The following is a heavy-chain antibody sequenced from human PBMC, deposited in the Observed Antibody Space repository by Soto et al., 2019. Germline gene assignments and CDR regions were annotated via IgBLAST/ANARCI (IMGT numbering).Heavy chain of an antibody. CDR3: AKDLDYYDVSGSEPDSYCYGMDV. CDR2: IHPRDGST. J-gene: IGHJ6*02. V-gene: IGHV1-46*01. D-gene: IGHD3-22*01. CDR1: GYTFTSYC. Sequence: ASVKVPCKASGYTFTSYCIHWVRQAPGQGLEWMGIIHPRDGSTAYAQTFEGRVIITRDTSTSTVYMELSSLTSADTAVYYCAKDLDYYDVSGSEPDSYCYGMDVWGQGTPVTVSS.